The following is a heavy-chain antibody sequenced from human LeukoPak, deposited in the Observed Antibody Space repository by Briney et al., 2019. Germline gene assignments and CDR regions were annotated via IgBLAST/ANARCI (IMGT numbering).Heavy chain of an antibody. V-gene: IGHV3-9*01. CDR1: GFTFDDYA. CDR2: ISWNSGSI. J-gene: IGHJ6*03. Sequence: GGSLRLSCAASGFTFDDYAMHWVRQAPGKGLEWVSGISWNSGSIGYADSVKGRFTISRDNAKNSLYLQMNSLRAEDTALYYCAKDRNMDVWGKGTTVTVSS. CDR3: AKDRNMDV.